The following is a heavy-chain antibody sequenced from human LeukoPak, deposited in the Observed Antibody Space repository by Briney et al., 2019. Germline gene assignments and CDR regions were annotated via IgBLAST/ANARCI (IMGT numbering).Heavy chain of an antibody. D-gene: IGHD2-15*01. V-gene: IGHV1-18*01. J-gene: IGHJ3*02. CDR1: GYTFTSYG. CDR2: ISAYNGNT. CDR3: ARDLCGGTCYPSPDAFDI. Sequence: ASVKVSCKAPGYTFTSYGINWVRQAPGQGLEWMGWISAYNGNTNYAQKLQGRVTMTTDTSTSTAYMELRSLRSDDTAMYYCARDLCGGTCYPSPDAFDIWGQGTMVTVSS.